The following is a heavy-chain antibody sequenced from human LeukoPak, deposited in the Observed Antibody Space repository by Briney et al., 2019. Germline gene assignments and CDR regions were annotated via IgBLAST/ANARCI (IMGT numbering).Heavy chain of an antibody. V-gene: IGHV3-43*02. J-gene: IGHJ6*02. D-gene: IGHD3-22*01. CDR3: AKGGQDYYDSSGYLLGMDV. CDR1: GFTFDDYA. CDR2: ISGDGSRT. Sequence: PGGSLRLSCAASGFTFDDYAMHWVRQAPGKGLEWVSLISGDGSRTYYADSVKGRFTISRDNSKNSLYLQMNSLRTDDTALYYCAKGGQDYYDSSGYLLGMDVWGQGTTVTVSS.